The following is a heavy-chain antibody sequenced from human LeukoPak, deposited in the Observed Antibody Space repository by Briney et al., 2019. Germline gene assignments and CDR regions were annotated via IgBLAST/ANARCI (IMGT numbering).Heavy chain of an antibody. Sequence: GGSLRLSCAASGFTFSSYPMDWVRQAPGKGLEWVADVSDGGKNKFYADFVKGRFTISRDNPKNTLYLQMNSLRGEDTAVYDSARWQLLLEGYFYYMDVWGEGTTVTGS. CDR2: VSDGGKNK. D-gene: IGHD2-2*01. V-gene: IGHV3-30*01. CDR3: ARWQLLLEGYFYYMDV. CDR1: GFTFSSYP. J-gene: IGHJ6*03.